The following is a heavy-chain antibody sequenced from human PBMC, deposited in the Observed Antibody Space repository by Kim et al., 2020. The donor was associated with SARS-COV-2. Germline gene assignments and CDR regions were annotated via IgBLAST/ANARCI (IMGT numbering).Heavy chain of an antibody. CDR3: ARGGSGSYYRGDAFDI. Sequence: ASVKVSCKASGYTFTGYYMHWVRQAPGQGLEWMGRINPNSGGTNYAQKFQGRVTMTRDTSISTAYMELSRLRSDDTDVYYCARGGSGSYYRGDAFDIWGQGTMGTVSS. J-gene: IGHJ3*02. D-gene: IGHD3-10*01. V-gene: IGHV1-2*05. CDR2: INPNSGGT. CDR1: GYTFTGYY.